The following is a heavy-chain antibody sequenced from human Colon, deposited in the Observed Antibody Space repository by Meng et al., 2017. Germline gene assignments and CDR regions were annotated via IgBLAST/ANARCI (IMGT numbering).Heavy chain of an antibody. CDR2: IYSSGRT. J-gene: IGHJ5*02. CDR1: GGSMSGYY. CDR3: ARVQRFCTGGICSNWFDP. Sequence: VQLQGSGPGLAKPSETLSPTCTVSGGSMSGYYWNWIRQPAGKGLEWIGHIYSSGRTNYNPSLKSRVTISVDSSKNQFSLNLTSVTAADTAVYFCARVQRFCTGGICSNWFDPWGQGTLVTVSS. D-gene: IGHD2-15*01. V-gene: IGHV4-4*07.